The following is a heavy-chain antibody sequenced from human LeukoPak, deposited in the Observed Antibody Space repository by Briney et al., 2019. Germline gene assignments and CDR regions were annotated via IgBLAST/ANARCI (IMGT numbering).Heavy chain of an antibody. J-gene: IGHJ3*02. V-gene: IGHV3-7*01. CDR2: IKQDGSEF. Sequence: QPGGSLRLSCVASGFIFSRYWMSWVRQAPGKGLEWVANIKQDGSEFYFVDSVNGRFTISRDNAKNSVYLQMNSLRAEDTAVYYCARYYAHYDSSGYPRDAFDIWGQGTMVTVSS. D-gene: IGHD3-22*01. CDR1: GFIFSRYW. CDR3: ARYYAHYDSSGYPRDAFDI.